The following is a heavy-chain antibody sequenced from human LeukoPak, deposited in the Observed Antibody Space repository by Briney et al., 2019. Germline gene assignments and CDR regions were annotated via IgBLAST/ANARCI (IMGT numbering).Heavy chain of an antibody. CDR1: GFTFSTYN. CDR2: INSDGSST. D-gene: IGHD2-21*01. J-gene: IGHJ4*02. V-gene: IGHV3-74*01. CDR3: ARGSDDFDY. Sequence: PGGSLRLSCAASGFTFSTYNMNWVRQAPGKGLVWVSRINSDGSSTSYADSVKGRFTISRDNAKNTLYLQMNSLRAEDTAVYYCARGSDDFDYWGQGTLVTVSS.